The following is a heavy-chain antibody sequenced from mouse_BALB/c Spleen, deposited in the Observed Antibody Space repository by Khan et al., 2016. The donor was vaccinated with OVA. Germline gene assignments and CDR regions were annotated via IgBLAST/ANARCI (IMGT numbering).Heavy chain of an antibody. CDR3: ARGNYSGSTSWFGY. D-gene: IGHD1-1*01. J-gene: IGHJ3*01. CDR1: GYTFSSYW. V-gene: IGHV1-9*01. CDR2: ILPGSNST. Sequence: QMQLEESGAELMKPGASVKISCKATGYTFSSYWIEWVKQRPGHGLEWIGEILPGSNSTNYNERFKGKATITADTSSNTAYMQLSSLTSEDSAIYYCARGNYSGSTSWFGYWGQGTLVTVSA.